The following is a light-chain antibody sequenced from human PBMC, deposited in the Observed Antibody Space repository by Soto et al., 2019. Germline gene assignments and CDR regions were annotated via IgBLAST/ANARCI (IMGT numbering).Light chain of an antibody. CDR2: AAS. CDR3: QQSYSTPRT. V-gene: IGKV1-39*01. CDR1: QSISNY. Sequence: DIQMTPSPSSLSASVGDRVTITCRASQSISNYVNWYQQKPGKAPKFLIYAASSLQSGVPSRFSGSGSGTDFTLTISSLQPEDFATYYCQQSYSTPRTFGQGTKVKI. J-gene: IGKJ1*01.